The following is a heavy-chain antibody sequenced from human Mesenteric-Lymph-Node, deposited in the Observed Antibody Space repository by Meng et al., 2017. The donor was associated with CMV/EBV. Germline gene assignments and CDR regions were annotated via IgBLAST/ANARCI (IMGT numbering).Heavy chain of an antibody. CDR3: AKDDQEWSYQPIHNWFDP. J-gene: IGHJ5*02. CDR1: GFTFSSYG. V-gene: IGHV3-30*02. D-gene: IGHD2-2*01. CDR2: IRYDGSNK. Sequence: GGSLRLSCGASGFTFSSYGMHWVRQAPGKGLEWVAFIRYDGSNKYYADSVKGRFTISRDNSKNTLYLQMNSLRAEDTAVYYCAKDDQEWSYQPIHNWFDPWGQGTLVTVSS.